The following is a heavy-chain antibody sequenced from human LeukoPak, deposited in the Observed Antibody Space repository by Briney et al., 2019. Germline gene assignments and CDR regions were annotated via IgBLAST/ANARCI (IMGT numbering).Heavy chain of an antibody. J-gene: IGHJ2*01. D-gene: IGHD6-13*01. CDR2: LYSGGNT. CDR3: ATSPATGNIYFDL. Sequence: PGGSLRLSCAASGFTVSSNYMGWVRQAPGKGLEWVSVLYSGGNTYYADSVKGRFTISRDNSKNTLYLQMNSLRAEGTAVYYCATSPATGNIYFDLWGRGTLVTVSS. V-gene: IGHV3-66*01. CDR1: GFTVSSNY.